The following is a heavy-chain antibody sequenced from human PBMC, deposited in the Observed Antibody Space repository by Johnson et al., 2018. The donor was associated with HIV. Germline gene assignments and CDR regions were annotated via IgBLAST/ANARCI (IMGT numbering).Heavy chain of an antibody. CDR3: ARVTNDAFDI. CDR1: GFTFSSSG. Sequence: VQLVESGGGVVQPGRSLRLSCAASGFTFSSSGMHWVRQATGKGLEWVSAIGTAGDTYYPGSVKGRFTISRENAKNSLYLQMNSLRAGDTAVYYCARVTNDAFDIWGQGTMVTVSS. CDR2: IGTAGDT. V-gene: IGHV3-13*01. J-gene: IGHJ3*02.